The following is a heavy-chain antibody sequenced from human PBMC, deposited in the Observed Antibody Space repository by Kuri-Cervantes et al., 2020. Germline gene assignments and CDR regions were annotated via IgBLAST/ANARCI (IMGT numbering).Heavy chain of an antibody. D-gene: IGHD3-10*01. CDR2: INHSGST. CDR1: GGSFSGYY. CDR3: ARGLSMVLGVPFDY. V-gene: IGHV4-34*01. Sequence: ESLKISCAVYGGSFSGYYWSWIRQPPGKGLEWIGEINHSGSTNYNPSLKSRVTISVDTSKNQFSLKLSSVTAADTAVYYCARGLSMVLGVPFDYWGQGTLVTVSS. J-gene: IGHJ4*02.